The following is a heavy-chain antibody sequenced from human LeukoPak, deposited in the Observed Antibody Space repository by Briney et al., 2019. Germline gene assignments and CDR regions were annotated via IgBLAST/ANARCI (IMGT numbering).Heavy chain of an antibody. CDR2: INAGNGNT. D-gene: IGHD3-22*01. Sequence: ASVKVSCKASGYTFTSYAMHWVRQAPGQRLEWMGWINAGNGNTKYSQKFQGRVTITRDTSASTAYMELSSLRSEDTAVYYYARDSGNYYDSSGCGDYWGQGTLVTVSS. CDR3: ARDSGNYYDSSGCGDY. J-gene: IGHJ4*02. CDR1: GYTFTSYA. V-gene: IGHV1-3*01.